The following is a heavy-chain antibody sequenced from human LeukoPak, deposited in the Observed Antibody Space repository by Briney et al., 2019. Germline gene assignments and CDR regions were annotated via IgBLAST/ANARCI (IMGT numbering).Heavy chain of an antibody. Sequence: SVKVSCKASGGTFSSYAISRVRQAPGQGLEWMGGIIPIFGTANYAQKFQGRVTITADESTSTAYMELSSLRSEDTAVYYCVRAYYDFWSGDQYYYYYGMDVWGQGTTVTVSS. D-gene: IGHD3-3*01. J-gene: IGHJ6*02. V-gene: IGHV1-69*13. CDR2: IIPIFGTA. CDR3: VRAYYDFWSGDQYYYYYGMDV. CDR1: GGTFSSYA.